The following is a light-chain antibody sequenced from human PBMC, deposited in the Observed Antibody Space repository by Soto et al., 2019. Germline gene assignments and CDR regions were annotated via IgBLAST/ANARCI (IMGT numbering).Light chain of an antibody. J-gene: IGKJ2*01. Sequence: EIVLTQSPGTLSLSPGERATVSCMASQSVSSSYLAWYQQKPGQAPRLLIYGASSRATGIPDRFSGSGSGTDFTLTFSRLEPEDFAVYYCQQYGSSPLYTFGQGTKLEIK. CDR1: QSVSSSY. V-gene: IGKV3-20*01. CDR2: GAS. CDR3: QQYGSSPLYT.